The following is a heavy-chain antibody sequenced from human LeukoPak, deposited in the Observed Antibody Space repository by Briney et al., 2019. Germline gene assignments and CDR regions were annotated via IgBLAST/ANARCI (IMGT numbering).Heavy chain of an antibody. CDR2: ISSSSSTI. CDR1: GFTFSSYS. CDR3: ARMTTDAFDI. J-gene: IGHJ3*02. Sequence: GGSLRLSCEASGFTFSSYSMNWVGQAPGKGLEWVSYISSSSSTIYYADSVKGRFTISRDNAKNSLYLQMNSLRAEDTAVYYCARMTTDAFDIWGQGTMVTVSS. V-gene: IGHV3-48*01. D-gene: IGHD4-17*01.